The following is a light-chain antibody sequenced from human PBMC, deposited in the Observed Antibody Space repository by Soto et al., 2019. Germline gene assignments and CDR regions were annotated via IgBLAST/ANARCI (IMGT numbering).Light chain of an antibody. Sequence: AIQLTQSPSSLSAYVGDSVSITCRASQGISSALAWYQQKPGRAPQLLIYDASSLEGGVPSRFSGSRSGTHFTLTVSSLQPEDFATYYCQQFDDYPFTFGPGTKVDIK. V-gene: IGKV1D-13*01. J-gene: IGKJ3*01. CDR3: QQFDDYPFT. CDR1: QGISSA. CDR2: DAS.